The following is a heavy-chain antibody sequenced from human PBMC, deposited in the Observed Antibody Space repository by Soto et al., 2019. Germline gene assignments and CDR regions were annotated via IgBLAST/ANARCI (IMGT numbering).Heavy chain of an antibody. CDR2: ISGSGGST. CDR1: GFTFSSYA. J-gene: IGHJ3*02. CDR3: AIPRGPGGPAFDI. D-gene: IGHD6-25*01. Sequence: GGSLRLSCAASGFTFSSYAMSWVRQAPGKGLEWVSAISGSGGSTYYADSVKGRLTISRDNSKNTLYLQMNSPRAEDTAVYYCAIPRGPGGPAFDIWGQGTMVTVSS. V-gene: IGHV3-23*01.